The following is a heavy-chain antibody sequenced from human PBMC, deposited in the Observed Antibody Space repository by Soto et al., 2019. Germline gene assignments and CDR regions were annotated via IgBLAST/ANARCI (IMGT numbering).Heavy chain of an antibody. V-gene: IGHV4-59*01. CDR3: AKGASYGSRSYPLDP. CDR1: GGSISSYY. CDR2: IYYSGST. D-gene: IGHD3-10*01. Sequence: SETLSLTCTVSGGSISSYYWSWVRQPPGKGLEWIGYIYYSGSTNYNPSLKSRVTISVDTSKNQFSLKLSSVTAADTAVYYCAKGASYGSRSYPLDPWGQGTLVTVSS. J-gene: IGHJ5*02.